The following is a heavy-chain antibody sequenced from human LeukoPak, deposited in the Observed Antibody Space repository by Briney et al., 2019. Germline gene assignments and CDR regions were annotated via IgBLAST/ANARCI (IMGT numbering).Heavy chain of an antibody. CDR3: AKSCGDYVDGMDV. D-gene: IGHD4-17*01. CDR2: ISYDGSNK. J-gene: IGHJ6*02. Sequence: PGGSLRLSCAASGFTFNSYGMHWVRQAPGKGLEWVAVISYDGSNKYYADSVKGRFTISRDNSKNTLYLQMNSLRAEDTAVYYCAKSCGDYVDGMDVWGQGTTVTVSS. V-gene: IGHV3-30*18. CDR1: GFTFNSYG.